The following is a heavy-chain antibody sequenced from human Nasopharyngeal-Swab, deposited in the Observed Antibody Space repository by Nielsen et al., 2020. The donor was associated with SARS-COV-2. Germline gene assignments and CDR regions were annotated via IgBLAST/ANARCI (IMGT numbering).Heavy chain of an antibody. Sequence: SETLSLTCAVYGGSFSGYYWSWIRQPPRKGLEWIGEINHSGSTNYNPSLKSRVTISVDTSKNQFSLKLSSVTAADTAVYYCARDGYNSRGYWGQGTLVTVSS. CDR2: INHSGST. CDR3: ARDGYNSRGY. CDR1: GGSFSGYY. J-gene: IGHJ4*02. D-gene: IGHD5-24*01. V-gene: IGHV4-34*01.